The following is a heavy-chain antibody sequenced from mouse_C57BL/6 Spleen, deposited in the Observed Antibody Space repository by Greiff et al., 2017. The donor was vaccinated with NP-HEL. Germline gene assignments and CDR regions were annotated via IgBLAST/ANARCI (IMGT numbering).Heavy chain of an antibody. CDR3: ARSGYSNYVYYAMDY. J-gene: IGHJ4*01. CDR2: IDPSDSYT. D-gene: IGHD2-5*01. CDR1: GYTFTSYW. V-gene: IGHV1-69*01. Sequence: VQLQQPGAELVMPGASVKLSCKASGYTFTSYWMHWVKQRPGQGLEWIGEIDPSDSYTNYNQKFKGKSTLTVDKSSSTAYMQLSSLTSEDSAVYYCARSGYSNYVYYAMDYWGQGTSVTVSS.